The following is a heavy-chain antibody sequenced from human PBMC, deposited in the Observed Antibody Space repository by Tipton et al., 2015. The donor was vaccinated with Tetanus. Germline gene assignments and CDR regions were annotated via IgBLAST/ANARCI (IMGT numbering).Heavy chain of an antibody. D-gene: IGHD2-8*01. CDR1: GGSISSSSFY. CDR2: IYYSGST. Sequence: TLSLTCTVSGGSISSSSFYWSWIRQPPGKELEWIGSIYYSGSTYYNPSLKSRVTISVDTSKNQFSLRLSSVTAADTAVYYCARRQTYCTNGFCPFEDWGQGTLVTVSS. J-gene: IGHJ4*02. V-gene: IGHV4-39*01. CDR3: ARRQTYCTNGFCPFED.